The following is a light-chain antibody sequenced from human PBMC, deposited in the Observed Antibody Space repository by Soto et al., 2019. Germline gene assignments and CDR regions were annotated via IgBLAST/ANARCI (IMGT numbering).Light chain of an antibody. V-gene: IGKV3-20*01. J-gene: IGKJ4*01. CDR1: QSVSSSS. Sequence: EIVLTQSPGTLSLSPGEGATLSCRASQSVSSSSSTWYQQKRGQAPRLLIYGASTRATGIPDRFSGSGSGTDFTLPISRLEPEDFAVYYCNQYHASFTFGGGTKVEIK. CDR2: GAS. CDR3: NQYHASFT.